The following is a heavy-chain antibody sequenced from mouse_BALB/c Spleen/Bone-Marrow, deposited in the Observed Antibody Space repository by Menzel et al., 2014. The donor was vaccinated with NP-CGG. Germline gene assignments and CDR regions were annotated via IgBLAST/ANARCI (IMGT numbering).Heavy chain of an antibody. D-gene: IGHD2-12*01. CDR1: GFTFXSYY. Sequence: DVKVEESGGGLVKLGGSLKLSCAASGFTFXSYYMSWVRQTPEKRLELVAAINSNGGSTYYPDTVKGRFTISRDNAKNTLYLQMSSLKSEDTALYYCARLGNDDAMDYWGQGTSVTVSS. J-gene: IGHJ4*01. V-gene: IGHV5-6-2*01. CDR3: ARLGNDDAMDY. CDR2: INSNGGST.